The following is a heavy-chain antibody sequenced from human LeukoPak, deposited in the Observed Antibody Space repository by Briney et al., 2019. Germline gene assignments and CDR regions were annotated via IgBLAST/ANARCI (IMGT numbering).Heavy chain of an antibody. D-gene: IGHD4-17*01. Sequence: PGGSLRLSCAASGFTFSSYWMSWVRQAPGKGLEWVANIKQGGSEKYYVDSVKGRFTISRDNAKNSLYLQMNSLRAEDTAVYYCASGDYGDPFDYWGQGTLVTVSS. J-gene: IGHJ4*02. V-gene: IGHV3-7*01. CDR1: GFTFSSYW. CDR2: IKQGGSEK. CDR3: ASGDYGDPFDY.